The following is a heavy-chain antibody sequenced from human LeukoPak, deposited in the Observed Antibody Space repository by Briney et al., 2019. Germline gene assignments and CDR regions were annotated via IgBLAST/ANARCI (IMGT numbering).Heavy chain of an antibody. Sequence: PWGSLRLSCAASGFTFSSYGMHWVRQAPGKGLEWVAVIWYDGSNKYYADSVKGRFTISRDNSKNTLYLQMNSLRAEDTAVYYCARGPTDNAFDIWGQGTMVTVSS. CDR2: IWYDGSNK. CDR3: ARGPTDNAFDI. J-gene: IGHJ3*02. D-gene: IGHD2-15*01. CDR1: GFTFSSYG. V-gene: IGHV3-33*01.